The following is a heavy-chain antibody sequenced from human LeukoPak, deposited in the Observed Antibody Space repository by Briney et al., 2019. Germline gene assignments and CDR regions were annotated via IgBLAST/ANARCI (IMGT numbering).Heavy chain of an antibody. CDR3: ATVPPYYYGSGSYHWFDP. Sequence: AAVTISCKVSGYTFTYYYMHWVPQAPGKGLEWMGLVDPEDGETISAEKLQGRGTITGDTSTDTAYMELSSLRSEDTAVYYCATVPPYYYGSGSYHWFDPWGQGTLVTVSS. V-gene: IGHV1-69-2*01. J-gene: IGHJ5*02. CDR1: GYTFTYYY. CDR2: VDPEDGET. D-gene: IGHD3-10*01.